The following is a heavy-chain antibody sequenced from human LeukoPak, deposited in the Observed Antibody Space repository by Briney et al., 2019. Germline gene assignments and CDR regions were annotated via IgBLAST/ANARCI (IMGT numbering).Heavy chain of an antibody. CDR2: ISTSGST. D-gene: IGHD1-26*01. J-gene: IGHJ3*02. CDR1: GGSISSYY. CDR3: ARHRQRASYHFDAFDI. Sequence: SETLSLTCTVSGGSISSYYWSWIRPPPGKGLEWLGYISTSGSTNYKSTLTSRVTITVDTTKNHFSLKLSSVTAADTAVYYCARHRQRASYHFDAFDIWGQGTMVTVSS. V-gene: IGHV4-4*09.